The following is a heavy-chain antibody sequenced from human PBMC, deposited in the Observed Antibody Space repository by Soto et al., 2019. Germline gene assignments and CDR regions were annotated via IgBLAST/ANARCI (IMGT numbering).Heavy chain of an antibody. CDR3: AREGCSSTSCYPGVYGMDV. CDR1: GYTFTGYY. Sequence: GASVKVSCKASGYTFTGYYMHWVRQAPGQGLEWIGWINPNSGGTNYAQKFQGWVTMTRDTSISTAYMELSRLRSDDTAVYYCAREGCSSTSCYPGVYGMDVWGQGTTVTVSS. V-gene: IGHV1-2*04. J-gene: IGHJ6*02. CDR2: INPNSGGT. D-gene: IGHD2-2*01.